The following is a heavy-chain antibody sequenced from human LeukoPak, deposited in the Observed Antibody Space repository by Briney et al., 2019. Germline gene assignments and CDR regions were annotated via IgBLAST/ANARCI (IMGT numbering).Heavy chain of an antibody. CDR1: GSTFGDYA. V-gene: IGHV3-49*04. CDR2: IRSKAYGGTT. D-gene: IGHD6-6*01. CDR3: TRDEQLVRYYYYYMDV. Sequence: GGSLRLSCTASGSTFGDYAMSWVRQAPGKGLEWVGFIRSKAYGGTTEYAASVKGRFTLSRNYSKSIAYLQMNRLKTEDTAVYYCTRDEQLVRYYYYYMDVWGKGTTVTVSS. J-gene: IGHJ6*03.